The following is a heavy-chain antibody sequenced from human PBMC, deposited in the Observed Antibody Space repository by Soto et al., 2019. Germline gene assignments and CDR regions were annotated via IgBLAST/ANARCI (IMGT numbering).Heavy chain of an antibody. CDR2: IYYSGST. D-gene: IGHD3-22*01. J-gene: IGHJ4*02. CDR1: GGSIRSDDSY. CDR3: ARTRYSDSGTDY. Sequence: QVQLQESGPGLIKPSQTLSLTCTVSGGSIRSDDSYWSWIRQPPGKGLEWTGYIYYSGSTYYNPSLKSRVTISLDTSKNQFSLSLSSVTAADTAVFYCARTRYSDSGTDYWGQGTLVTVSS. V-gene: IGHV4-30-4*01.